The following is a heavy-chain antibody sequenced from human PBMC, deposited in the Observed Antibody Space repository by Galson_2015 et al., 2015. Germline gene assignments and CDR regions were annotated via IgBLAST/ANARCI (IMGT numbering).Heavy chain of an antibody. V-gene: IGHV3-7*01. CDR2: IKQDGSEK. CDR3: VRWGNFVKTFDY. Sequence: SLRLSCAASGFTFSSYWMTWVRQAPGKGLEWVANIKQDGSEKYYADSVKGRFTISRDNAKNSLYLQMNSLRAEDTAVYYCVRWGNFVKTFDYWGQATLVTVSS. D-gene: IGHD3-16*01. CDR1: GFTFSSYW. J-gene: IGHJ4*02.